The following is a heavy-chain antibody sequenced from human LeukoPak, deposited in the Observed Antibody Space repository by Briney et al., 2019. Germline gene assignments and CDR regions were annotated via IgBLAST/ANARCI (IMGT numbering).Heavy chain of an antibody. CDR3: AREADAFDI. CDR2: ISYDGSNK. V-gene: IGHV3-30-3*01. J-gene: IGHJ3*02. Sequence: GGSLRLSCAASGFTFSSYAMHWVRQAPGKGLEWVAVISYDGSNKYYADSVKGRFTISRDNSKNTLYLQMNSLRAEDTAVYYCAREADAFDIWGQGTMVTVSS. CDR1: GFTFSSYA.